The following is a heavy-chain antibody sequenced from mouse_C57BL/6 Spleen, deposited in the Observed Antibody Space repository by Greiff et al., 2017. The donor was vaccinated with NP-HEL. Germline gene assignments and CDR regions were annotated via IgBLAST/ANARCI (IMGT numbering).Heavy chain of an antibody. CDR3: ARKAAYYSNYEDY. J-gene: IGHJ2*01. V-gene: IGHV1-82*01. CDR2: IYPGDGDT. CDR1: GYAFSSSW. Sequence: VKLMESGPELVKPGASVKISCKASGYAFSSSWMNWVKQRPGKGLEWIGRIYPGDGDTNYNGKFKGKATLTADKSSSTAYMQLSSLTSEDSAVYFCARKAAYYSNYEDYWGQGTTLTVSS. D-gene: IGHD2-5*01.